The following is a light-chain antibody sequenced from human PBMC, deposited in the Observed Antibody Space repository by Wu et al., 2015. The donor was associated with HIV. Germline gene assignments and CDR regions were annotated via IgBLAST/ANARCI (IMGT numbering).Light chain of an antibody. CDR2: AAS. V-gene: IGKV1-27*01. CDR3: QQYGSSPPWT. CDR1: QGISNF. Sequence: DIQMTQSPSSLSASVGDRVTITCRASQGISNFLAWYQQKPGKPPKVLIYAASTLQSGVPSRFSGSGSGTDFTLTISSLQPEDFAVYYCQQYGSSPPWTFGQGTKVEIK. J-gene: IGKJ1*01.